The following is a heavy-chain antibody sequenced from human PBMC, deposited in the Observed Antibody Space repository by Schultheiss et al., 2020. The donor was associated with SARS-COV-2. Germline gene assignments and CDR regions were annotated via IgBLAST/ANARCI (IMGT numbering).Heavy chain of an antibody. CDR1: GGSIETYN. D-gene: IGHD4-17*01. Sequence: SETLSLTCTVSGGSIETYNWCWIRQPPGRGLEWIGATYYTGITNLNPALRSRVTLSLDTSKRHTYLRLTSVTAADTAVYYCAAHDFGDYAFDYWGQGTLVTVSS. CDR3: AAHDFGDYAFDY. J-gene: IGHJ4*02. V-gene: IGHV4-59*01. CDR2: TYYTGIT.